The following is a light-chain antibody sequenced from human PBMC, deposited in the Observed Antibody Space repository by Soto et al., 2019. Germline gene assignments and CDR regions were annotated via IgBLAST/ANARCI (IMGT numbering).Light chain of an antibody. CDR2: ATS. CDR3: QQSDSTGTWT. V-gene: IGKV1-39*01. J-gene: IGKJ1*01. Sequence: DIQMAQSPSSLSASVGDRVTITCRASQIISSYLNWYQQKPGKAPKLLIYATSSLQSGVPSRFSGSGSGTDFTLTISSLQPEDFATYYCQQSDSTGTWTFGQGTKVDIK. CDR1: QIISSY.